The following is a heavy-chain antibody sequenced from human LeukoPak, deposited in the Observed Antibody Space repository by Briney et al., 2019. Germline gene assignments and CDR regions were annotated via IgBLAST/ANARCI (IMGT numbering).Heavy chain of an antibody. J-gene: IGHJ4*02. D-gene: IGHD4-11*01. CDR1: GFTVSSHF. CDR3: ARALTITTNFDC. CDR2: IYSDGTT. V-gene: IGHV3-53*01. Sequence: HPGGSLRLSCAASGFTVSSHFLSWVRQALGKGLEWVSIIYSDGTTHYADSVRGRFAISRDTSRNTVFLQMNSLRVDDTAIYYCARALTITTNFDCWGQGTLVTVSS.